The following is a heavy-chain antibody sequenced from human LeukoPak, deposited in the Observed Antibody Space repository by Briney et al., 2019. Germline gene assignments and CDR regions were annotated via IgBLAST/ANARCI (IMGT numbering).Heavy chain of an antibody. CDR2: IYYSGST. CDR3: ARSPAAPTDY. CDR1: GGSISNYY. J-gene: IGHJ4*02. D-gene: IGHD2-2*01. V-gene: IGHV4-59*12. Sequence: SETLSLTCTVSGGSISNYYWNWIRQPPGKRLEWIGYIYYSGSTNYNPSLKSRVTISVDTSKNQFSLKLSSVTAADTAVYYCARSPAAPTDYWGQGTLVTVSS.